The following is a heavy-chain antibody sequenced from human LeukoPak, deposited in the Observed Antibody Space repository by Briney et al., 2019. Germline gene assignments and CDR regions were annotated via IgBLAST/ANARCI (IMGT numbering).Heavy chain of an antibody. D-gene: IGHD6-19*01. CDR2: IYTSGST. V-gene: IGHV4-4*07. CDR3: ARDPDSSGWYVDY. J-gene: IGHJ4*02. CDR1: GGSFSGYY. Sequence: SETLSLTCAVYGGSFSGYYWSWIRQPAGKGLEWIGRIYTSGSTNYNPSLKSRVTMSVDTSKNQFSLKLSSVTAADTAVYYCARDPDSSGWYVDYWGQGTLVTVSS.